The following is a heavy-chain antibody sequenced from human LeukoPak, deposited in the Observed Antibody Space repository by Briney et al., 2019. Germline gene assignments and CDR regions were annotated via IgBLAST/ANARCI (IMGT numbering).Heavy chain of an antibody. CDR3: ARMSHVLLWFGEFRGWFDP. J-gene: IGHJ5*02. CDR1: GDFISSYY. V-gene: IGHV4-4*07. D-gene: IGHD3-10*01. Sequence: TSETLSLTCTVSGDFISSYYYSWIRQPAGKGLEWIGRVHSDGSTKYNPSLKSRVTMSVDTSKSQFSLKLSSVTAADTAVYYCARMSHVLLWFGEFRGWFDPWGQGTLVTVSS. CDR2: VHSDGST.